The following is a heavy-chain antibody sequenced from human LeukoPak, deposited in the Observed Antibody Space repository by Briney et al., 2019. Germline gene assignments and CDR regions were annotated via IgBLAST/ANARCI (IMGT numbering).Heavy chain of an antibody. CDR2: INPNSGGT. D-gene: IGHD4-17*01. CDR3: ARDTVSGWFDP. J-gene: IGHJ5*02. CDR1: GYTFTGYY. V-gene: IGHV1-2*02. Sequence: ASVKVSCKASGYTFTGYYMHWVRQAPGQGLAWMGWINPNSGGTNYAQKFQGRVTMTRETSISTAYMELSRLRSDDTAVYYCARDTVSGWFDPWGQGTLVTVCS.